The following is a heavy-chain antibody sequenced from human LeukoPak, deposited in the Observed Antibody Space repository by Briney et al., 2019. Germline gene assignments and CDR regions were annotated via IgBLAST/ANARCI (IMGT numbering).Heavy chain of an antibody. Sequence: SETLSLTCIVSGGSISSYYWSWIRQPPGKGLEWIGYIYSSGSTNSNPSLKSRVTISVDASKSQFSLKMTSVTAADTAVYYCARQGSGGRAFDIWGQGTMVTVSS. CDR2: IYSSGST. CDR3: ARQGSGGRAFDI. CDR1: GGSISSYY. D-gene: IGHD1-26*01. J-gene: IGHJ3*02. V-gene: IGHV4-59*08.